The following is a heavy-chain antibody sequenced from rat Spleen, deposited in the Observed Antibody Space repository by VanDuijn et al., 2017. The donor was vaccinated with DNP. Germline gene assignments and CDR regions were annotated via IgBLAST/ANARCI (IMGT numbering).Heavy chain of an antibody. D-gene: IGHD4-3*01. CDR1: GFTFSAYY. CDR3: VRWNSGHFDY. V-gene: IGHV5-22*01. Sequence: EVQLVESGGGLVQPGRSLKLSCAASGFTFSAYYMAWVRQAPAKGLEWVAYIGSPAYAPYYADSVKGRFTISIDNAKRTLYLQMNTLRYEDMATYYCVRWNSGHFDYWGQGVMVTVSS. J-gene: IGHJ2*01. CDR2: IGSPAYAP.